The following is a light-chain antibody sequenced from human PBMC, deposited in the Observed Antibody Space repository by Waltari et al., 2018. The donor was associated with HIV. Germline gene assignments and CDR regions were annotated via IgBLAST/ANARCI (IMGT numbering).Light chain of an antibody. CDR3: CSHAGNFIFA. Sequence: QSALTQPHSVSGSPGQSPTISCTGTSSYVDTFVSWYQQHPCKAPKVIIYDVNKRPSGVPDRFSGSKSGNTAFLTISGLQAEDEAEYHCCSHAGNFIFAFGSGTKVTVL. J-gene: IGLJ1*01. CDR1: SSYVDTF. V-gene: IGLV2-11*01. CDR2: DVN.